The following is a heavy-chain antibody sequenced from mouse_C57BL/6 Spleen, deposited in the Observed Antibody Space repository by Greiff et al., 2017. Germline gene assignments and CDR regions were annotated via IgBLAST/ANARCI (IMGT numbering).Heavy chain of an antibody. Sequence: QVQLKQSGAELVRPGASVKLSCKASGYTFTDYYINWVKQRPGQGLEWIARIYPGSGNTYYNEKFKGKATLTAEKSSSTAYMQLSSLTSEDSAVYFCNLWLRQTYYAMDYWGQGTSVTVSS. CDR2: IYPGSGNT. CDR3: NLWLRQTYYAMDY. CDR1: GYTFTDYY. V-gene: IGHV1-76*01. J-gene: IGHJ4*01. D-gene: IGHD2-2*01.